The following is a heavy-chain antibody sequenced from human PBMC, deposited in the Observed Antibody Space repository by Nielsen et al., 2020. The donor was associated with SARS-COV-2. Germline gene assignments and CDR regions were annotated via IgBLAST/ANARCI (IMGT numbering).Heavy chain of an antibody. J-gene: IGHJ5*02. CDR2: IYSGGST. Sequence: GESLKISCAASGFTVSSNYMSWVRQAPGKGLEWVSVIYSGGSTYYADSVKGRFTISRDNSKNTLYLQMNSLRAEDTAVYYCARSEQWLVTSWGQGTLVTVSS. CDR1: GFTVSSNY. V-gene: IGHV3-53*01. D-gene: IGHD6-19*01. CDR3: ARSEQWLVTS.